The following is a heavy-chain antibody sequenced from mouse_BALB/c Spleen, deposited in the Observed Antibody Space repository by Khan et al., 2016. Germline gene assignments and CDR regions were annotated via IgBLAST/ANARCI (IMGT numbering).Heavy chain of an antibody. CDR1: GFNIKDTY. V-gene: IGHV14-3*02. CDR3: ARSRVYDGYYGYAMDY. J-gene: IGHJ4*01. CDR2: IDPANGNT. D-gene: IGHD2-3*01. Sequence: EVQLQESGAELVKPGASVKLSCTASGFNIKDTYMHWVKQRPEQGLEWIGRIDPANGNTKYDPKFQGKATITADTSSNTAYLQLSSLTSEDTAVYYCARSRVYDGYYGYAMDYWGQGTSVTVSS.